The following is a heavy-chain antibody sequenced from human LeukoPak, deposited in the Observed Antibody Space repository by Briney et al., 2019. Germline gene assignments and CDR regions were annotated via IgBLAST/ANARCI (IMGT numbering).Heavy chain of an antibody. J-gene: IGHJ6*03. D-gene: IGHD2-2*02. CDR2: IIPIFGTA. Sequence: SVKVSCKASGGTFSSYAISWVRQAPGQGLEWMGGIIPIFGTANYAQKFQGRVTITADESTSTAYMELRSLRSDDTAVYYCARVGGYCSSTSCYTELGYYYYYMDVWGKGTTVTVSS. V-gene: IGHV1-69*13. CDR3: ARVGGYCSSTSCYTELGYYYYYMDV. CDR1: GGTFSSYA.